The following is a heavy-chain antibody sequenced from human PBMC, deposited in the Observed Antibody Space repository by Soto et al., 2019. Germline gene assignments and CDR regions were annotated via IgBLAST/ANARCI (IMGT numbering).Heavy chain of an antibody. J-gene: IGHJ4*02. D-gene: IGHD1-7*01. CDR3: VRRVSGNYDY. Sequence: ESGGGMVQPGGSLRLSCVASGFTFSSYDMHWVRQAPGKGLEYVSSISSNGGTTYYGNSVKGRFTISRDNSKNTLYLQMGSRRAEDMAVYYCVRRVSGNYDYWGQGTLVTVSS. CDR2: ISSNGGTT. V-gene: IGHV3-64*01. CDR1: GFTFSSYD.